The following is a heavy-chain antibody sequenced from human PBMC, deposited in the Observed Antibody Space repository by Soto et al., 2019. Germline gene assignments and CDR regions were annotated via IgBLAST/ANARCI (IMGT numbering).Heavy chain of an antibody. D-gene: IGHD3-3*01. CDR3: GSVGDYNFSSAPHY. V-gene: IGHV3-72*01. CDR2: TRNKANRYTT. CDR1: GFSFSDHY. J-gene: IGHJ4*02. Sequence: GGSLRLSCAASGFSFSDHYMDWVRQAPGKGLEWVARTRNKANRYTTEYAASVKGRFTISRDDSKNSLYLQMSSLQTEDTAVYYCGSVGDYNFSSAPHYSGPAPLVTLSS.